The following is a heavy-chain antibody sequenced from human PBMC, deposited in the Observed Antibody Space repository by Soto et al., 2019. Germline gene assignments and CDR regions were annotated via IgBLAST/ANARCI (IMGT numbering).Heavy chain of an antibody. CDR3: AIHLRPYYYDSSGDLRAFDI. CDR1: GGTFSSYA. Sequence: GASVKVSCKASGGTFSSYAISWVRQAPGQGLEWMGGIIPIFGTANYAQKFQGRVTITADKSTSTAYMELSSLRSEDTAVYYCAIHLRPYYYDSSGDLRAFDIWGQGTMVTVSS. CDR2: IIPIFGTA. V-gene: IGHV1-69*06. D-gene: IGHD3-22*01. J-gene: IGHJ3*02.